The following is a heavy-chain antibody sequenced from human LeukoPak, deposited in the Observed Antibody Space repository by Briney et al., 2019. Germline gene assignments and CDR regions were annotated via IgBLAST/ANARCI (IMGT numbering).Heavy chain of an antibody. Sequence: ASVTVSCKASGYTFTRYCISWVRQAPGPGLEWTGWISAYHGNTNYAQKLQGRVTMTTDTSTSTAYMELRSLRSDDTAVYYCARDGGRSRCGPWGEGTLVAVSS. J-gene: IGHJ5*02. CDR1: GYTFTRYC. CDR2: ISAYHGNT. CDR3: ARDGGRSRCGP. V-gene: IGHV1-18*01. D-gene: IGHD1-26*01.